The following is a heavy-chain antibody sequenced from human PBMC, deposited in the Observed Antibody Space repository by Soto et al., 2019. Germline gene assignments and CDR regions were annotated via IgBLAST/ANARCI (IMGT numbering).Heavy chain of an antibody. V-gene: IGHV1-69*13. CDR1: GGTFSRHA. Sequence: SVKVSCKTSGGTFSRHAISWVRQAPGQGVEWMGGIIPVFGTANYAQKFQGRVTITADESTSTAHMELSNLRSEDTAVYYCARDGIINIWPYYFGMDVWGQGTTVTVSS. D-gene: IGHD3-9*01. CDR2: IIPVFGTA. J-gene: IGHJ6*02. CDR3: ARDGIINIWPYYFGMDV.